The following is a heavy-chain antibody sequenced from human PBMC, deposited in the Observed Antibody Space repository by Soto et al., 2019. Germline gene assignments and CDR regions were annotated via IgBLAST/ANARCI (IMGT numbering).Heavy chain of an antibody. CDR3: ARDGVEAGLYLDN. D-gene: IGHD6-19*01. J-gene: IGHJ4*02. Sequence: GGSLRLSCAASGFTFRSYWMSWVRQAPGKGLEWVANINQDGSEKYYVDSVKGRFTISRDNAKNSLYLQVNSLRAGDTAVYYCARDGVEAGLYLDNWGQGTLVTVSS. CDR1: GFTFRSYW. V-gene: IGHV3-7*01. CDR2: INQDGSEK.